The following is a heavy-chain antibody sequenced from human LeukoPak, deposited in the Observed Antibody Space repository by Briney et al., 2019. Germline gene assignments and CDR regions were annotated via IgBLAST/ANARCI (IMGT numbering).Heavy chain of an antibody. D-gene: IGHD5-24*01. Sequence: GASVKVSCKVSGYNLTELSMHWVRQAPGKGLEWMGGFDPEDGETIYAQKFQGRVTMTEDTSTDTAYMELSSLRSEDTAVYYCARQVPEMAFYYYYMDVWGKGTTVTVSS. J-gene: IGHJ6*03. CDR1: GYNLTELS. CDR2: FDPEDGET. CDR3: ARQVPEMAFYYYYMDV. V-gene: IGHV1-24*01.